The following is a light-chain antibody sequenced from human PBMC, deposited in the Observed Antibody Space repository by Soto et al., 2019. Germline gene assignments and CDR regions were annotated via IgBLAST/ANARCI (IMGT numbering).Light chain of an antibody. CDR1: SSNIGAGYD. V-gene: IGLV1-40*01. CDR3: QSYDSSLSGCV. J-gene: IGLJ3*02. Sequence: QSVLTQPPSVSGAPGQRVTISCTGSSSNIGAGYDIHWYQQLPETAPKLLIYANTNRPSGVPDRFSGSKSGTSASLAITGLQAEDEADYYCQSYDSSLSGCVFGGGTKLTVL. CDR2: ANT.